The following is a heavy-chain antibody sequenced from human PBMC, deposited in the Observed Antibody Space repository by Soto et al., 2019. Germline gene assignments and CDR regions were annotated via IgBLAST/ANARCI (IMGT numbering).Heavy chain of an antibody. V-gene: IGHV2-5*02. CDR1: GFTLSTSGVG. Sequence: QITLKESGPTLVKPTQTLTLTCTFSGFTLSTSGVGVGWIRQPPGKALEWLALTYWDDDKRYSPSLKSRLTITKDTSKNQVVLTMTNMDPVDTATYYCAHRQRTVYFDYWGQGTLVTVSS. CDR3: AHRQRTVYFDY. D-gene: IGHD4-17*01. CDR2: TYWDDDK. J-gene: IGHJ4*02.